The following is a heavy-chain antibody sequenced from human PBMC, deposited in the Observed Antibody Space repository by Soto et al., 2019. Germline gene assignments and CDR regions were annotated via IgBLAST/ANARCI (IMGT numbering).Heavy chain of an antibody. CDR1: GYIFTDYW. D-gene: IGHD2-2*02. Sequence: RESLKISCKASGYIFTDYWIGWVRQMPGKGLEWMGIIYAGDSDTRYSPSFRGQVTISADKSINTAYLQWSSLKASDTAMYYCARRADYCSGTSCYTRIDYWGRGTLVTVSS. CDR2: IYAGDSDT. CDR3: ARRADYCSGTSCYTRIDY. V-gene: IGHV5-51*01. J-gene: IGHJ4*02.